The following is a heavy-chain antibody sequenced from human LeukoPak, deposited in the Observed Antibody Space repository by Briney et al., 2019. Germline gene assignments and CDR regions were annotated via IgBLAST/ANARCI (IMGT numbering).Heavy chain of an antibody. V-gene: IGHV3-23*01. CDR3: AKDLGFGELWLWTDFQN. D-gene: IGHD3-10*01. Sequence: PGGSLRLSCAASGFSFSTYAMSWVRQAPGKGLEWVAVISGRGGTTYYADSVKGRFTISRDNSKNTLYLQMDSLRADDTAIYYCAKDLGFGELWLWTDFQNWGQGTLVTVSS. CDR2: ISGRGGTT. J-gene: IGHJ1*01. CDR1: GFSFSTYA.